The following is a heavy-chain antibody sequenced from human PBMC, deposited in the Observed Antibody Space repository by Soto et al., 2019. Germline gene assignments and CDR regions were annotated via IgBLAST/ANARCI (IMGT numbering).Heavy chain of an antibody. CDR2: IRSKAYSGTT. CDR3: SRETTLYSGYDTYYFDY. J-gene: IGHJ4*01. V-gene: IGHV3-49*03. CDR1: GFTFGGYA. D-gene: IGHD5-12*01. Sequence: GGSLRISCTASGFTFGGYAMSWFRQAPGKGLEWVGFIRSKAYSGTTEYAASVKGRFTISRDDSKSIAYLQMDSLQTEDTAVYYCSRETTLYSGYDTYYFDYWGHGTLVTVSS.